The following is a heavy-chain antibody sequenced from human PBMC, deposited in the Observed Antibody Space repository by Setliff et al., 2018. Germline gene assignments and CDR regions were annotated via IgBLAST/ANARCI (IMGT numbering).Heavy chain of an antibody. CDR1: GGSISRSSYN. CDR2: IYYSGST. D-gene: IGHD3-9*01. CDR3: ARNDRPWRYYFDY. Sequence: LSLTCTVSGGSISRSSYNWGWIRQPPGKGLEWIGSIYYSGSTHYNPSLKSRVTISVDTSKNQFSLKLSSVTAADTAVYYCARNDRPWRYYFDYWGQGTLVTVSS. V-gene: IGHV4-39*07. J-gene: IGHJ4*02.